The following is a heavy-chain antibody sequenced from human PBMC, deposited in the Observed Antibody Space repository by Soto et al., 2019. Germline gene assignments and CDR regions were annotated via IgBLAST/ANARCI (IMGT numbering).Heavy chain of an antibody. CDR3: ARDHSSGWYANPLYY. CDR2: ISGYNGNT. CDR1: GYTFTNFG. J-gene: IGHJ4*02. Sequence: QVQLVQSGAEVKKPGASVKVSCKASGYTFTNFGFSWVRQAPGQGPEWMGWISGYNGNTKYAQNLQGRVTMTTDTSTSTVYMDLRSLRSDDTAVYYCARDHSSGWYANPLYYWGQGTLLTVSS. V-gene: IGHV1-18*01. D-gene: IGHD6-13*01.